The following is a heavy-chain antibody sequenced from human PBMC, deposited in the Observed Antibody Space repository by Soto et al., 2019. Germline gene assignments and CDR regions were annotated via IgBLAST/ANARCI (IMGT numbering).Heavy chain of an antibody. CDR3: ARLGYCSGGSCYS. J-gene: IGHJ4*02. D-gene: IGHD2-15*01. CDR1: GYTFTSYG. Sequence: ASVKVSCKASGYTFTSYGISWVRQAPGQGLEWMGWISAYNGNTNYAQKFQGRVTITADESTSTAYMELSSLRSEDAAVYYCARLGYCSGGSCYSWGQGTLVTVSS. V-gene: IGHV1-18*01. CDR2: ISAYNGNT.